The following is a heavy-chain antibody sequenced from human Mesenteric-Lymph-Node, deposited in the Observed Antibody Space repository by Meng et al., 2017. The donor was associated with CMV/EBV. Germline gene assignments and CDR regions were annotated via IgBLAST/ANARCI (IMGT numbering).Heavy chain of an antibody. CDR1: GYTFTSYD. CDR3: ARGPGYYDSSGYYYLLAYGMDV. Sequence: ASVKVSCKASGYTFTSYDINWVRQATGQGLEWMGWMNPNSGNTGYAQKFQGRVTITRNTSISTAYMELSSLGSEDTAVYYCARGPGYYDSSGYYYLLAYGMDVWGQGTTVTVSS. D-gene: IGHD3-22*01. J-gene: IGHJ6*02. V-gene: IGHV1-8*03. CDR2: MNPNSGNT.